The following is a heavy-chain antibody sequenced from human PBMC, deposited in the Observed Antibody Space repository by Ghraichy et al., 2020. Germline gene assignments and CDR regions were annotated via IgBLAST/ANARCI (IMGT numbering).Heavy chain of an antibody. CDR3: ARIMVRGLIHS. CDR2: ISYSGGDI. J-gene: IGHJ4*02. CDR1: GFNFNSYA. Sequence: ETLSLTCAASGFNFNSYAMSWVRQAPDKGLEWISYISYSGGDIHYADSVRGRFTIFRDNAKNSLYLQMNSLRDEDTAVYYCARIMVRGLIHSWGQGTLVTVSS. V-gene: IGHV3-48*02. D-gene: IGHD3-10*01.